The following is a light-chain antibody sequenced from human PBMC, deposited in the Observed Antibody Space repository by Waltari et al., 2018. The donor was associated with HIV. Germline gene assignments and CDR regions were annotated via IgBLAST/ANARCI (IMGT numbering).Light chain of an antibody. CDR1: QSLLHRNGDSY. V-gene: IGKV2-28*01. Sequence: DIVMTQSPLSRPVTPGEPASIPCRSSQSLLHRNGDSYLGGYLQKPGQSPQLLLYLGSNRASGVADRFSGSGSGTDFTLNISRVEAADAVMYYCMQGRQTPQVTFGGGTKVEIK. CDR2: LGS. J-gene: IGKJ4*01. CDR3: MQGRQTPQVT.